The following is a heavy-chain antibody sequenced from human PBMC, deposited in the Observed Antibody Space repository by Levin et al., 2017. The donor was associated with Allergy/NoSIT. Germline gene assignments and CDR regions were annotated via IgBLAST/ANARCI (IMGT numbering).Heavy chain of an antibody. D-gene: IGHD4-17*01. J-gene: IGHJ1*01. CDR3: ASRVTTFRFEYFQH. Sequence: GESLKISCAASGFTCSSYARHWVRQAPGKGLEWVAVISYDGSNKYYADSVKGRFTISRDNSKNTLYLQMNSLRAEDTAVYYCASRVTTFRFEYFQHWGQGTLVTVSS. V-gene: IGHV3-30*04. CDR1: GFTCSSYA. CDR2: ISYDGSNK.